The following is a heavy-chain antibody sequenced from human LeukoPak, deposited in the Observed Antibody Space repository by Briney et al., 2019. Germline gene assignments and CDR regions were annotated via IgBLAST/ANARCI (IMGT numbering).Heavy chain of an antibody. CDR3: ARRYYDYVFNWFDP. J-gene: IGHJ5*02. D-gene: IGHD3-16*01. V-gene: IGHV1-69*13. CDR2: IIPIFGTA. CDR1: GGTFSSYA. Sequence: SVKVSCKASGGTFSSYAISWVRQAPGQGLEWIGGIIPIFGTANYAQKFQGRVTITADESTSTAYMELSSLRSEDTAVYYCARRYYDYVFNWFDPWGQGTLVTVSS.